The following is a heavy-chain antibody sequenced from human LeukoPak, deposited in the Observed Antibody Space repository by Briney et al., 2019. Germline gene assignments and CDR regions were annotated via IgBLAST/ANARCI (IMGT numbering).Heavy chain of an antibody. D-gene: IGHD6-19*01. V-gene: IGHV4-31*03. J-gene: IGHJ4*02. CDR2: IYYSGST. CDR1: GGSISSGGYY. CDR3: ARSRPPYSSGWPFDY. Sequence: SETLSLTCTVSGGSISSGGYYWSWIRQHPGKGLEWIGYIYYSGSTYYNPSLKSRVTISVDTSKNQFSLKLSSVTAVDTAVYYCARSRPPYSSGWPFDYWGQGTLVTVSS.